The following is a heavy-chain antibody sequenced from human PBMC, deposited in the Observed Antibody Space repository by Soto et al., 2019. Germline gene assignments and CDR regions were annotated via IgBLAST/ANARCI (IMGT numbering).Heavy chain of an antibody. CDR1: GYTFTSYG. D-gene: IGHD3-9*01. CDR2: ISAYNGNT. J-gene: IGHJ6*02. CDR3: ATPYYDILTGYNYYGMDV. Sequence: ASVKVSCKSSGYTFTSYGISWVRQAPGQGLEWMGWISAYNGNTNYAQKLQGRVTMTTDTSTSTAYMELRSLRSDDTAVYYCATPYYDILTGYNYYGMDVWGQGTTVTDSS. V-gene: IGHV1-18*01.